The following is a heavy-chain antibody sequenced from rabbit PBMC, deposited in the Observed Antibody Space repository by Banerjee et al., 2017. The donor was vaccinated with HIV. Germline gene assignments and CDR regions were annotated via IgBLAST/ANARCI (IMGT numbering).Heavy chain of an antibody. D-gene: IGHD5-1*01. J-gene: IGHJ6*01. CDR2: IYAGSSGST. V-gene: IGHV1S45*01. Sequence: QEQLEESGGDLVKPEGSLTLTCTASGFSFSNKYVMCWVRQAPGKGLEWIACIYAGSSGSTDYARWVNGRFTISKNSSTTVTLQMTSLTAADTATYFCARRYFGGWMDLWGPGTLVTVS. CDR3: ARRYFGGWMDL. CDR1: GFSFSNKYV.